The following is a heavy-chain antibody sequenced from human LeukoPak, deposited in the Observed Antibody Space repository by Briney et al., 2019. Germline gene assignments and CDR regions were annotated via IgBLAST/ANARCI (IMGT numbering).Heavy chain of an antibody. D-gene: IGHD6-13*01. CDR2: IIPIFGTA. V-gene: IGHV1-69*05. CDR3: ARVQQLVNNWFDP. CDR1: GGTFSSYA. Sequence: SVKVSCKASGGTFSSYAISWVRQAPGQGLEWMGGIIPIFGTANYAQKFQGRVTITTDESTSTAYMELSSLRSEDAAVYYCARVQQLVNNWFDPWGQGTLVTVSS. J-gene: IGHJ5*02.